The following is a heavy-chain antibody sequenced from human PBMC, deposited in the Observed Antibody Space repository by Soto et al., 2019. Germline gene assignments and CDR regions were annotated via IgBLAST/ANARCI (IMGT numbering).Heavy chain of an antibody. CDR2: ISAYNGNT. J-gene: IGHJ6*03. V-gene: IGHV1-18*01. Sequence: QVQLVQSGAEVKKPGASVKVSCKASGYTFTSYGISWVRQAPGQGLEWMGWISAYNGNTNYAQKLQGRVNMTTDTPTSTAYMELRSLRSDDTAVYYCARGRSYSSSWYGWNYYMDVWGKGTTVTVSS. D-gene: IGHD6-13*01. CDR1: GYTFTSYG. CDR3: ARGRSYSSSWYGWNYYMDV.